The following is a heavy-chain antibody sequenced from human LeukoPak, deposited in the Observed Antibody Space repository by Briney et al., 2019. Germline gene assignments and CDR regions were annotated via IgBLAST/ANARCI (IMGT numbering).Heavy chain of an antibody. CDR1: GYTFTSYG. D-gene: IGHD2-15*01. J-gene: IGHJ5*02. Sequence: SVKVSCKASGYTFTSYGISWVRQAPGQGLEWMGRIIPIFGTANYAQKFQGRVTITTDESTSTAYMELSSLRSEDTAVYYCARDWRVVAATDNWFDPWGQGTLVTVSS. CDR2: IIPIFGTA. V-gene: IGHV1-69*05. CDR3: ARDWRVVAATDNWFDP.